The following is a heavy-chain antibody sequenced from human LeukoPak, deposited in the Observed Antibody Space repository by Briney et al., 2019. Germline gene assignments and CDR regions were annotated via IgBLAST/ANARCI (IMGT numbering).Heavy chain of an antibody. CDR2: IIPIFGIA. V-gene: IGHV1-69*04. CDR3: ARDSPYYYDSSGQMTFDY. D-gene: IGHD3-22*01. CDR1: GGTFSSYA. J-gene: IGHJ4*02. Sequence: SVKVSCKASGGTFSSYAISWVRQAPGQGLEWKGRIIPIFGIANYAQKFQGRVTITADKSTSTAYMELSSLRSEDTAVYYCARDSPYYYDSSGQMTFDYWGQGTLVTVSS.